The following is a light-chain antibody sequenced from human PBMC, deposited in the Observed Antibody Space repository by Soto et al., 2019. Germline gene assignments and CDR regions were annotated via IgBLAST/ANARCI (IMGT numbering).Light chain of an antibody. Sequence: QSVLTQSASVSGSPGQSITISCTGTSSDVGSYNVVSWYQQHPGKAPKLIIYEVTKRPSGVSDRFSGSKSGNTASLTISGLQAEDEADYYCCSYVGSSTLMFGGGTKLTVL. J-gene: IGLJ3*02. V-gene: IGLV2-23*02. CDR1: SSDVGSYNV. CDR2: EVT. CDR3: CSYVGSSTLM.